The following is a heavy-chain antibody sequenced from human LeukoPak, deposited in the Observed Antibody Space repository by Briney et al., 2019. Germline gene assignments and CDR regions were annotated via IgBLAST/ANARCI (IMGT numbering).Heavy chain of an antibody. CDR2: VRGSDAGT. V-gene: IGHV3-23*01. CDR1: GFTFSSYA. CDR3: AKNRGGSYYSGSDY. J-gene: IGHJ4*02. D-gene: IGHD1-26*01. Sequence: PGGSLRLSCAASGFTFSSYAMNWVRQAPGKGLEWVSAVRGSDAGTSYADSVKGRFTISRDNSNKTLYLQMNSLRAEDTAVYYCAKNRGGSYYSGSDYWGQGTLVTVSS.